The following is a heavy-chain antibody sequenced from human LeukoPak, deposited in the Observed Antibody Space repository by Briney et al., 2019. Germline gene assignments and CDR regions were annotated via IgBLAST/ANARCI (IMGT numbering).Heavy chain of an antibody. D-gene: IGHD3-22*01. CDR1: GGSFSGYY. Sequence: SETLSLTCAVYGGSFSGYYWSWIRQPPGKGLEWIGEINHSGSTNYNPSLKSRVTISVDTSKNQFSLKLSSLTAADTAVYYCARAYYDSSVSVYFDYWGQGTLVTVSS. V-gene: IGHV4-34*01. J-gene: IGHJ4*02. CDR2: INHSGST. CDR3: ARAYYDSSVSVYFDY.